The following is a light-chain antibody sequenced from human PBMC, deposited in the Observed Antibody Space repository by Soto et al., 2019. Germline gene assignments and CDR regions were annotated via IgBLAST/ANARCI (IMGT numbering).Light chain of an antibody. CDR3: QQAHSFPLT. CDR2: SAS. CDR1: QDINRW. V-gene: IGKV1-12*01. J-gene: IGKJ3*01. Sequence: IQMTQSPSSVSASVGDRVTITCRASQDINRWSAWHQQKPGEAPNLLIFSASSLQVGVPSRFSGSGSGTHFTLTITNLQPEDVATYYCQQAHSFPLTFGPGTKVYLK.